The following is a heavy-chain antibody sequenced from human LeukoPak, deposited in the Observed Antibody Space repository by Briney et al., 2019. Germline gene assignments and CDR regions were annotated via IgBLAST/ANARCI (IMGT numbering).Heavy chain of an antibody. Sequence: GGSLRLSCAASGFTFSSYWMSWVRQAPGKGLEWVAVISYDGSNKYYADSVKGRFTISRDNSKNTLYLQMNSLRAEDTAVYYCATDYDVLTGYYSDVGYWGQGTLVTVSS. V-gene: IGHV3-30*14. J-gene: IGHJ4*02. CDR3: ATDYDVLTGYYSDVGY. CDR2: ISYDGSNK. D-gene: IGHD3-9*01. CDR1: GFTFSSYW.